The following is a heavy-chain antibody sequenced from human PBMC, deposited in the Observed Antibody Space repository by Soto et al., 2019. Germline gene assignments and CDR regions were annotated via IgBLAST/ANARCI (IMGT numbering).Heavy chain of an antibody. D-gene: IGHD6-19*01. CDR2: IWYDGSNK. J-gene: IGHJ3*02. V-gene: IGHV3-33*01. CDR1: GFTVSSYG. Sequence: QVQLVESGGGVVQPGRSLRLSCAASGFTVSSYGMHWVRQAPGKGLEWVAVIWYDGSNKYYVDSVKGRFTISRDNSKNTLYLQMNSLRAEDTAVYYCARVTDSSGWYWAFDIWGQGTMVTVSS. CDR3: ARVTDSSGWYWAFDI.